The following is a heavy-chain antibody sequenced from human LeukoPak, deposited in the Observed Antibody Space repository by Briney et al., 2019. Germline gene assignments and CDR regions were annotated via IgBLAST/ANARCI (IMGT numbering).Heavy chain of an antibody. Sequence: GGSLRLSCAAHEFGFSSSTMSWVRQAAGKGLEWVAKKKEDGSDEEYVDAVKGRFTISRDNAKNSLYLQMNSLRPEDTAVYFCVVGGAGGGYFPNWGQGSLVIVSS. CDR1: EFGFSSST. CDR2: KKEDGSDE. V-gene: IGHV3-7*02. J-gene: IGHJ1*01. CDR3: VVGGAGGGYFPN. D-gene: IGHD3-16*01.